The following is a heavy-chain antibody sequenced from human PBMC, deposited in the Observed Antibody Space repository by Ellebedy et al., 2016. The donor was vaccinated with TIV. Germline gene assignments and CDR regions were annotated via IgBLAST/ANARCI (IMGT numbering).Heavy chain of an antibody. D-gene: IGHD6-19*01. CDR1: GGSISSSSSY. V-gene: IGHV4-39*07. Sequence: SETLSLXCTVSGGSISSSSSYWGWLRQPPGKGLEWIGSIYYSGSTYYNPSLKSRVTISVDTSKNQFSLKLSSVTAADTAVYYCARGMYSSGWLSPIYYYYGMDVWGQGTTVTVSS. CDR3: ARGMYSSGWLSPIYYYYGMDV. CDR2: IYYSGST. J-gene: IGHJ6*02.